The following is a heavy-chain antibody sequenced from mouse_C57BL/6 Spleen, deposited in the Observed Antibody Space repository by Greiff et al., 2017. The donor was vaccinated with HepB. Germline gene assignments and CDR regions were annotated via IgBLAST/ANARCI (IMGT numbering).Heavy chain of an antibody. V-gene: IGHV5-6*01. Sequence: EVQGVESGGDLVKPGGSLKLSCAASGFTFSSYGMSWVRQTPDKRLEWVATISSGGSYTYYPDSVKGRFTISRDNAKNTLYLQMSSLKSEDTAMYYCARGLGRGDYFDYWGQGTTLTVSS. CDR1: GFTFSSYG. CDR2: ISSGGSYT. CDR3: ARGLGRGDYFDY. J-gene: IGHJ2*01. D-gene: IGHD4-1*01.